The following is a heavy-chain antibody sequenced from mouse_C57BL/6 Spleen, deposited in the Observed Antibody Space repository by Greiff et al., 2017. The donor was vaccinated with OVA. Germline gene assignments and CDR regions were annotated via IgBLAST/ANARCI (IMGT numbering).Heavy chain of an antibody. J-gene: IGHJ2*01. CDR2: IYPRSGNT. CDR3: AKITTVVATGYYFDY. CDR1: GYTFTSYG. Sequence: VKLQESGAELARPGASVKLSCKASGYTFTSYGISWVKQRTGQGLEWIGEIYPRSGNTYYNEKFKGKATLTADKSSSTAYMELRSLTSEDSAVYVCAKITTVVATGYYFDYWGQGTTLTVSS. V-gene: IGHV1-81*01. D-gene: IGHD1-1*01.